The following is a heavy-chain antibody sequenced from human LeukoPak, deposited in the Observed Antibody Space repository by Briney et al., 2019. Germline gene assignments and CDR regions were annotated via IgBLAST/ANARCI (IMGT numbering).Heavy chain of an antibody. Sequence: ASVKVSCKASGYTFTGYYMHWVRQAPGQGLEWMGWINPNSGGTNYAQKFQGRVTMTRDTSISTAYMELDRLRSDDTAVYYCARPSGADWWVDYWGQGTLVTVSS. CDR2: INPNSGGT. CDR3: ARPSGADWWVDY. D-gene: IGHD2-21*01. J-gene: IGHJ4*02. CDR1: GYTFTGYY. V-gene: IGHV1-2*02.